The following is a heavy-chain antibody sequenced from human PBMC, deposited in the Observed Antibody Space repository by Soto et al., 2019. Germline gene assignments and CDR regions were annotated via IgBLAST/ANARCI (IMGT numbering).Heavy chain of an antibody. D-gene: IGHD1-26*01. Sequence: QITLKESGPTLVKPTETLTLMCTFSGFSLSTNGVGVGWIRQPPGKALEWLALIYWNDDKRYSPSLQSRLTITKDTSKSQVVLTMTNLHPVDTATYYCAREGAIVPRFFDPWGQGTLVTVSS. V-gene: IGHV2-5*01. CDR1: GFSLSTNGVG. CDR3: AREGAIVPRFFDP. CDR2: IYWNDDK. J-gene: IGHJ5*02.